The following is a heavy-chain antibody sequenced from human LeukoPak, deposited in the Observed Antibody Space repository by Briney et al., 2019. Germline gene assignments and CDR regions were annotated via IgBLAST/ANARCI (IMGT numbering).Heavy chain of an antibody. CDR3: ARGSRSGDY. J-gene: IGHJ4*02. D-gene: IGHD3-10*01. Sequence: ASVKVSCKTSGYTFTNYDINGVRQATGQGLEWMGWMNPNSGNTGYAQKFQGRVTMTRNISTSTAYMELSSLRSEDTAVYYCARGSRSGDYWGQGTQVTVSS. V-gene: IGHV1-8*01. CDR2: MNPNSGNT. CDR1: GYTFTNYD.